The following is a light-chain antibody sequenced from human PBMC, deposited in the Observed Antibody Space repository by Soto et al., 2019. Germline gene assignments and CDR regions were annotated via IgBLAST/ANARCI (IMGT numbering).Light chain of an antibody. CDR2: DVS. Sequence: EIVLTQSPATLSLSPGERDTLSCGASQSISSTYLAWYQQRPGLAPKLLIYDVSNRFTGVPDRFIGSGSGTDFTLTSSRLEPEDFSVYYYQQFSTSLTFGGGTKVDI. V-gene: IGKV3D-20*01. J-gene: IGKJ4*01. CDR3: QQFSTSLT. CDR1: QSISSTY.